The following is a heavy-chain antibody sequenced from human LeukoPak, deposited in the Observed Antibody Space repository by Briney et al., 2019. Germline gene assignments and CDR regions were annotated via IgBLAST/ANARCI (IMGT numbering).Heavy chain of an antibody. CDR3: ARDLMGHSVYDRGDY. CDR2: ISASSTNV. CDR1: GFTFDSHT. V-gene: IGHV3-21*01. J-gene: IGHJ4*02. Sequence: GGSLRLSCAASGFTFDSHTVICVRQDPGKGLEWVASISASSTNVFYADSVKGRFTISRDNSKNSLFLQMDSLRVEDTATYYCARDLMGHSVYDRGDYWGRGTLVTVSS. D-gene: IGHD5/OR15-5a*01.